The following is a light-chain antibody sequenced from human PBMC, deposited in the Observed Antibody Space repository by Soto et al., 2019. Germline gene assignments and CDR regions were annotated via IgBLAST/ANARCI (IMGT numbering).Light chain of an antibody. CDR1: SSDVGGYNF. CDR3: NSYTTSSTLV. J-gene: IGLJ1*01. V-gene: IGLV2-14*03. CDR2: EVT. Sequence: QSALTQPASVSGSPGQSITVSCTGTSSDVGGYNFVSWYQRHPGKAPKLMIYEVTSRPSGVSNRFSGSKSGNTASLTISGLQAEDEADYYCNSYTTSSTLVFGTGTKLTVL.